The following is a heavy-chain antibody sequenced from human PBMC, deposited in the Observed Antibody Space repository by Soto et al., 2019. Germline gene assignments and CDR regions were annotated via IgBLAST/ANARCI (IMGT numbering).Heavy chain of an antibody. CDR3: ANQVFWSGYPDY. CDR2: ISSNGGST. D-gene: IGHD3-3*01. Sequence: GGSLRLSCSASGLTFSNYNMHWVRQAPGKGLEYVSAISSNGGSTYYEDSVKGRFTISRDNSKNTLYLQMSSLRAEDTAVYYCANQVFWSGYPDYWGQGTLVTVSS. V-gene: IGHV3-64D*06. J-gene: IGHJ4*02. CDR1: GLTFSNYN.